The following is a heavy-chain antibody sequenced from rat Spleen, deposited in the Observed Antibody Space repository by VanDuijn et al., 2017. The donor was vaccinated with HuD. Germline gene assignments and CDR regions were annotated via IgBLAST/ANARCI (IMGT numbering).Heavy chain of an antibody. CDR2: ISPSGGST. J-gene: IGHJ3*01. CDR3: APEVAAGFAY. CDR1: GFTFSNYG. Sequence: EVQLVESGGGLVQPGRSLKLSCAASGFTFSNYGMHWIRQAPTKGLEWVASISPSGGSTYYRDSVKGRFTISRDNAKSTLYLQMDSLRSEDTATYYCAPEVAAGFAYWGQGTLVTVSS. V-gene: IGHV5-19*01.